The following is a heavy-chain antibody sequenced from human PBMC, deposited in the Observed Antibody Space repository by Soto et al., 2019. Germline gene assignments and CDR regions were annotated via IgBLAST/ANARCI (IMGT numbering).Heavy chain of an antibody. CDR1: GFTFSSYA. CDR3: ARFTVTTAFDY. CDR2: ISGSGGST. V-gene: IGHV3-23*01. J-gene: IGHJ4*02. D-gene: IGHD4-17*01. Sequence: EVQLLESGGGLVQPGGSLRLSCAASGFTFSSYAMSWVRQAPGKGLEWVSVISGSGGSTYYADSVKGPFTISSDNAKNTLYLQMNSLRAEDTAVYYCARFTVTTAFDYWGQGTLVTVSS.